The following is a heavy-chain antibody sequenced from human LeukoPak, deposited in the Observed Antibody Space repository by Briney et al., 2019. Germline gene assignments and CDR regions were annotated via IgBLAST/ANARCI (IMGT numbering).Heavy chain of an antibody. Sequence: PGGSLRLSCAASGFTFSNYAMHWVRQPPGKGLMWVSQISTDGSQTFYADSVKGRFTISRDNAQNTLFLQMDSLRPEDTAVYYCVRSLRSADFWGQGTLVTVSS. V-gene: IGHV3-74*01. CDR1: GFTFSNYA. J-gene: IGHJ4*02. CDR3: VRSLRSADF. CDR2: ISTDGSQT.